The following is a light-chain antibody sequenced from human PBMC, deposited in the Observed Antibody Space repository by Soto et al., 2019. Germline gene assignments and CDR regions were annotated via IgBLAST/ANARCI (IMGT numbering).Light chain of an antibody. CDR1: QSVSSSY. J-gene: IGKJ3*01. CDR2: GAS. Sequence: EIVLTQSPGTLSLSPGERATLSCRASQSVSSSYLAWYQQKPGQAPRLLIYGASSSATGIPGRFSGSGSGTDFTLTISRLEPEDFAVYFCQQYGRSPFTFGPGTQVDIK. CDR3: QQYGRSPFT. V-gene: IGKV3-20*01.